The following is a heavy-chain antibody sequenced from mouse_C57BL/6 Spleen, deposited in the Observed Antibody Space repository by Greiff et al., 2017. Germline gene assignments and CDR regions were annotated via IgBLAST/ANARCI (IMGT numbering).Heavy chain of an antibody. CDR3: ARGSSSSFDY. J-gene: IGHJ2*01. D-gene: IGHD1-1*01. CDR1: GYTFTDYY. V-gene: IGHV1-26*01. CDR2: INPNNGGT. Sequence: EVKLQQSGPELVKPGASVKISCKASGYTFTDYYMNWVKQSHGKSLEWIGDINPNNGGTSYNQKFKGKATLTVDKSSSTAYMELRSLTSEDSAVYYCARGSSSSFDYWGQGTTLTVSS.